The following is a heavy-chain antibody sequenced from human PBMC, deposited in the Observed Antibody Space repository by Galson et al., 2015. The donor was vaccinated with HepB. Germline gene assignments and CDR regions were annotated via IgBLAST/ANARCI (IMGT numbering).Heavy chain of an antibody. J-gene: IGHJ3*02. Sequence: SLRLSCAASGFTVSSNYMTWVRQAPGKGLEWVSFVYTDGSAYYADSVKGRFTISRDNSKNTLYLQMNSLRAEDTAVYYCARDSRPIVGASHDALDIWGQGTMVTVSS. V-gene: IGHV3-53*01. CDR3: ARDSRPIVGASHDALDI. CDR2: VYTDGSA. CDR1: GFTVSSNY. D-gene: IGHD1-26*01.